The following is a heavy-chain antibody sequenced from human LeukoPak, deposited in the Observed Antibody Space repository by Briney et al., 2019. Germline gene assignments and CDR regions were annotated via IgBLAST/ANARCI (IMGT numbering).Heavy chain of an antibody. D-gene: IGHD5-24*01. CDR3: ARDRFLWLQTTYYYGMDV. CDR2: INPSGGST. CDR1: GYTFTSYY. V-gene: IGHV1-46*01. J-gene: IGHJ6*02. Sequence: GASVKVSCKASGYTFTSYYVHGVRQAPGQGLEWMGIINPSGGSTSYAQKFQGRVTMTRDTSTSTVYMELSSLRSEDTAVYYCARDRFLWLQTTYYYGMDVWGQGTTVTVSS.